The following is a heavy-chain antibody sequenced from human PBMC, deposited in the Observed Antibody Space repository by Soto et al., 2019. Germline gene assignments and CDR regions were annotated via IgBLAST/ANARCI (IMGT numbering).Heavy chain of an antibody. D-gene: IGHD3-10*01. V-gene: IGHV3-23*01. CDR2: ISGSGGST. CDR3: AKDLRSPGSVYYYYYGMDV. Sequence: EVQLLESGGGLVQPGGSLRLSCAASGFTFSSYAMSWVRQAPGKGLEWVSAISGSGGSTYYADSVKGRFTISRDNSKNTLYLQMNSLRAEDTAVYYCAKDLRSPGSVYYYYYGMDVWGQGTTVTVSS. CDR1: GFTFSSYA. J-gene: IGHJ6*02.